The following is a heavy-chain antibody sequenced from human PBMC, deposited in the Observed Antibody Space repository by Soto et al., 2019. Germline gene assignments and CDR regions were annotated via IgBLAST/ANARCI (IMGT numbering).Heavy chain of an antibody. CDR3: ATESGSTHGYFDH. CDR2: ISNSGST. V-gene: IGHV4-30-4*01. J-gene: IGHJ4*02. D-gene: IGHD1-26*01. CDR1: GGSVTSDEDY. Sequence: SETLSLTCTVSGGSVTSDEDYWTWIRQSPGKGLEWIGYISNSGSTGYNPSLKTRLSMSVDRSKNQFTLRLTSATAADTAVYFCATESGSTHGYFDHWGQGTQVTVSS.